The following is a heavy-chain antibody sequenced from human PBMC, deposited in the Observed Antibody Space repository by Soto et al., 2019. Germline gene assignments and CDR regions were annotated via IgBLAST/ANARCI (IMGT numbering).Heavy chain of an antibody. CDR2: SIPIFGTA. Sequence: QVQLVQSGAEVKKPGSSVKVSCKASGGTFSSYAISWVRQAPGQGLEWMGGSIPIFGTANYAQKFQGRVTITADESTSTAYMELSSLRSEDTAVYYCARGSPHCSGGSCYPSNNWFDPWGQGTLVTVSS. J-gene: IGHJ5*02. V-gene: IGHV1-69*01. D-gene: IGHD2-15*01. CDR1: GGTFSSYA. CDR3: ARGSPHCSGGSCYPSNNWFDP.